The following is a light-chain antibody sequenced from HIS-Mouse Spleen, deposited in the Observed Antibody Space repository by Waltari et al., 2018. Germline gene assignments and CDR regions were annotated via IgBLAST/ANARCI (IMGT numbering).Light chain of an antibody. CDR1: ALPKKY. CDR3: YSTDSSGNHRV. CDR2: EDS. J-gene: IGLJ2*01. Sequence: SYELTQPPSVSVSPGQTARITCSGDALPKKYAYWYQQKSDQAPVLVIYEDSKRPTGIPGRFSGSSSGTMATLTISGAQVEDEADYYCYSTDSSGNHRVFGGGTKLTVL. V-gene: IGLV3-10*01.